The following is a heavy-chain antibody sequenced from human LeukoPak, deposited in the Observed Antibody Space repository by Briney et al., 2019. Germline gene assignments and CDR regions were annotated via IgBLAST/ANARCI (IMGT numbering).Heavy chain of an antibody. CDR3: ARHLSTDRVAYDI. CDR2: IYAGGSDI. Sequence: GESLKISCKGSGFTFSTYWFGWVRQMPGKGLEWMGLIYAGGSDIRYSPSFQGQVSISVDKSISTAYLQWSSLKASDIAMYYCARHLSTDRVAYDIWGQGTMVTVSS. V-gene: IGHV5-51*01. CDR1: GFTFSTYW. J-gene: IGHJ3*02.